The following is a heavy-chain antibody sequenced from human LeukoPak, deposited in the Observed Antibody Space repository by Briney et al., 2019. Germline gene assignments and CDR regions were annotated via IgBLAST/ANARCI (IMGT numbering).Heavy chain of an antibody. CDR2: ISSSSSYI. D-gene: IGHD6-13*01. CDR1: GGSISSYY. V-gene: IGHV3-21*01. CDR3: ARDRAGYSRSDDY. J-gene: IGHJ4*02. Sequence: SSETLSLTCTVSGGSISSYYWSWIRQPPGKGLEWVSSISSSSSYIYYADSVKGRFTISRDNAKNSLYLQMNSLRAEDTAVYYCARDRAGYSRSDDYWGQGTLVTVSS.